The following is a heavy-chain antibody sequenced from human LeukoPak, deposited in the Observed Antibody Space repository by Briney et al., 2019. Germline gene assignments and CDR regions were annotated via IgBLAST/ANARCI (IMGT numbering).Heavy chain of an antibody. D-gene: IGHD5-24*01. Sequence: SETLSLTCSVSGGSISSNNNYWGWIRQPPGKGLEWIGYIYYSGSTYYNPSLKSRVTISVDTSKNQFSLKLSSATAADTAVYYCARREDGRYTIDYWGQGTLVTVSS. CDR1: GGSISSNNNY. J-gene: IGHJ4*02. CDR3: ARREDGRYTIDY. V-gene: IGHV4-39*01. CDR2: IYYSGST.